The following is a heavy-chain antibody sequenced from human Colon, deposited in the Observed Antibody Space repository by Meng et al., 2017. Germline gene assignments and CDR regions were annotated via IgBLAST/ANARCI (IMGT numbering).Heavy chain of an antibody. D-gene: IGHD3-22*01. CDR1: GYSISTAYY. CDR2: IDRSGTT. CDR3: ARTIYSSSVDY. J-gene: IGHJ4*02. Sequence: QVHVQEAGPGLWKLSETRSPTCSVSGYSISTAYYWGWIRQTPGKGLEWIASIDRSGTTYYNPSLESRVTISVDTSKNHFSLRLNSVTAADTAVYFCARTIYSSSVDYWGQGTLVTVSS. V-gene: IGHV4-38-2*01.